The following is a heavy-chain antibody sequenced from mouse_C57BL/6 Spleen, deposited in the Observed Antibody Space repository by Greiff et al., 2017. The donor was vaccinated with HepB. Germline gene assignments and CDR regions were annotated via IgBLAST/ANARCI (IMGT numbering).Heavy chain of an antibody. CDR3: ARLEREYYAMDY. CDR1: GYAFSSYW. V-gene: IGHV1-80*01. Sequence: QVQLKQSGAELVKPGASVKISCKASGYAFSSYWMNWVKQRPGKGLEWIGQIYPGDGDTNYNGKFKGKATLTADKSSSTAYMQLSSLTSEDSAVYFCARLEREYYAMDYWGQGTSVTVSS. CDR2: IYPGDGDT. J-gene: IGHJ4*01.